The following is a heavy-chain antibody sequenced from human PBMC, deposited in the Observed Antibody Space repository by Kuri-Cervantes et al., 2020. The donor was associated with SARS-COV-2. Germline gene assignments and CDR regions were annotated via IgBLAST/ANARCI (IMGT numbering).Heavy chain of an antibody. J-gene: IGHJ5*02. Sequence: LSLTCAASGFTFDDYGMSWVRQAPGKGLEWVSGINWNGGSTGYADSVKGRFTISRDNAKNSLYLQMNSLRAEDTALYYCARDLDYSNDNWFDPWGQGTLVTVSS. D-gene: IGHD4-11*01. V-gene: IGHV3-20*04. CDR1: GFTFDDYG. CDR2: INWNGGST. CDR3: ARDLDYSNDNWFDP.